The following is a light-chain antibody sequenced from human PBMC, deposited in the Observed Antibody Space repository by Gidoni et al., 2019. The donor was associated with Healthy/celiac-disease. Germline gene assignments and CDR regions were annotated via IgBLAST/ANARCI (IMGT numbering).Light chain of an antibody. CDR2: LGS. V-gene: IGKV2-28*01. CDR3: MQALQTPRT. Sequence: DIVMTQSPLSLPATPGEPASISCRSSQSLLYSNGHNYFDWYLQKPGQSPQLLIYLGSNRASGVPDRFSGSGSGTDFTLKISRVDAEDVGVYYCMQALQTPRTFGQGTKVEIK. J-gene: IGKJ1*01. CDR1: QSLLYSNGHNY.